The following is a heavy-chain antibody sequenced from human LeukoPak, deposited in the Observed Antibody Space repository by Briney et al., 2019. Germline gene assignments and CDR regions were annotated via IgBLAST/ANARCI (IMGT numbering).Heavy chain of an antibody. CDR1: GDSVSSNSAA. Sequence: SQTLSLTCAISGDSVSSNSAAWNWIRQPPSRGLEWLGRTYYRSKWFNDYAVSVKSRITINPDTSKNQFSLQLYSVTPEDTAVYYCARGPGSPDVWGQGTTVTVSS. CDR3: ARGPGSPDV. CDR2: TYYRSKWFN. D-gene: IGHD1-26*01. J-gene: IGHJ6*02. V-gene: IGHV6-1*01.